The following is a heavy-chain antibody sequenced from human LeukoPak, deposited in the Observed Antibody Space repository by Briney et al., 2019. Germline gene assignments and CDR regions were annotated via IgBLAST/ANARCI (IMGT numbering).Heavy chain of an antibody. J-gene: IGHJ4*02. CDR2: IYPDDSDT. Sequence: GESLKISCKGSGYIFTNYWIAWVRQMPGKGLEWMGIIYPDDSDTRYSPSFQGQVTISADKSISTAYLQWGSLKASDTAMYYCARRSYYDSGGYYYDFWGQGTLVTVSS. CDR3: ARRSYYDSGGYYYDF. V-gene: IGHV5-51*01. CDR1: GYIFTNYW. D-gene: IGHD3-22*01.